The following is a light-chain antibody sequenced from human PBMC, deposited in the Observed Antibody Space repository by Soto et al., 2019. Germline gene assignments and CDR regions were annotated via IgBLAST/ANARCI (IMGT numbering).Light chain of an antibody. Sequence: DIQMTQSPSSLSASVGDRVTITCQASQDIHIYLNWYQHKPGTAPKLLIYDASHLETGVPSRFSGGGSGTEFFLTITSLQPEDMATYYCQQYDGVPPFTGGPGTKVEI. CDR2: DAS. V-gene: IGKV1-33*01. CDR1: QDIHIY. CDR3: QQYDGVPPFT. J-gene: IGKJ3*01.